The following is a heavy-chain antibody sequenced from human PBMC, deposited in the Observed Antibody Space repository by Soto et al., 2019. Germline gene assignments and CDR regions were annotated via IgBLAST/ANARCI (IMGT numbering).Heavy chain of an antibody. CDR3: AKSGPRSGGTLTYGMDV. D-gene: IGHD2-15*01. CDR2: ISYDGSNK. CDR1: GFTFSSYG. Sequence: QVQLVESVGGVVQPGRSLRLSCAASGFTFSSYGMHWVRQAPGKGLEWVAVISYDGSNKYYADSVKGRFTISRDNSKNTLYLQMNSLRAEDTAVYYCAKSGPRSGGTLTYGMDVWGQGTTVTVSS. J-gene: IGHJ6*02. V-gene: IGHV3-30*18.